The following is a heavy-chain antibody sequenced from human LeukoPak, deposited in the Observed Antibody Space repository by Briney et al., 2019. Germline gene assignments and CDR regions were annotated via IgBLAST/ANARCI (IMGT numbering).Heavy chain of an antibody. CDR2: MNPNSGNT. D-gene: IGHD3-16*02. CDR3: ARGPSSMITFGGVIVRSAWFDP. Sequence: ASVKVSCKASGYTFTSYDINWVRQATGQGLEWMGWMNPNSGNTGYAQKFQGRVTMTRNTSISTAYMELSSLRSEDTAVYYCARGPSSMITFGGVIVRSAWFDPWGQGTLVTVSS. V-gene: IGHV1-8*01. CDR1: GYTFTSYD. J-gene: IGHJ5*02.